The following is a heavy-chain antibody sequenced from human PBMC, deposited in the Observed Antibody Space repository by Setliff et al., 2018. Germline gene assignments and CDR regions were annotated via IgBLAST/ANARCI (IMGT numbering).Heavy chain of an antibody. J-gene: IGHJ3*02. D-gene: IGHD2-2*01. V-gene: IGHV4-34*01. Sequence: SETLSLTCSVYGESFSNNYWSWIRQPPGKGLEWIAEINHSGSTNYNPSLKSRVTISVDKSKNQFSLKLSSVTAADTAVYYCARGRMRGSCSGPSCTYDPFDIWGQGTPVTVSS. CDR1: GESFSNNY. CDR2: INHSGST. CDR3: ARGRMRGSCSGPSCTYDPFDI.